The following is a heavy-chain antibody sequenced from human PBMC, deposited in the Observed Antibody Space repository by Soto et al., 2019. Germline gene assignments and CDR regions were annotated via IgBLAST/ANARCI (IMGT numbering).Heavy chain of an antibody. CDR2: MSGSGSNT. J-gene: IGHJ6*02. CDR1: GFTFSSYA. Sequence: GGSLRLSCAASGFTFSSYARSWVRQAPGKGLEWVAAMSGSGSNTYYADSARGRFTISRDKSKNTMYLQMNSLRAEDTAVYYCENDRRGNRNYYFNGLDAWGQGTPVTVSS. CDR3: ENDRRGNRNYYFNGLDA. V-gene: IGHV3-23*01. D-gene: IGHD1-1*01.